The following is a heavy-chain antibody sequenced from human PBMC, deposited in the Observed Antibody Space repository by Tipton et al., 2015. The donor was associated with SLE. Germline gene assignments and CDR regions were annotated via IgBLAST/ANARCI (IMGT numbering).Heavy chain of an antibody. CDR1: GGSISSSSYY. D-gene: IGHD5-18*01. CDR3: ARGGLGYSYYYYMDV. Sequence: TLSLTCTVSGGSISSSSYYWGWIRQPPGKRLEWIGYIYYSGSTNYNPSLKSRVTISVDTSKNQFSLKLSSVTAADTAVYYCARGGLGYSYYYYMDVWGKGTTVTVSS. V-gene: IGHV4-61*05. J-gene: IGHJ6*03. CDR2: IYYSGST.